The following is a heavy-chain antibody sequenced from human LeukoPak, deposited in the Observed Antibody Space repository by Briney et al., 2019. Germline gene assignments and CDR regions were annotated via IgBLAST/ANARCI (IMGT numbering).Heavy chain of an antibody. CDR2: INNDGSST. D-gene: IGHD6-6*01. J-gene: IGHJ4*02. Sequence: GGSLRLSCVASGFTFSTYWMQWVRQAPGKGLVWVSRINNDGSSTNYADSVKGRFTISRDNAKNTLHLQLNSLRAEDTAVYYCARGGLYSSSSSDYWGQGTLVTVSS. V-gene: IGHV3-74*01. CDR3: ARGGLYSSSSSDY. CDR1: GFTFSTYW.